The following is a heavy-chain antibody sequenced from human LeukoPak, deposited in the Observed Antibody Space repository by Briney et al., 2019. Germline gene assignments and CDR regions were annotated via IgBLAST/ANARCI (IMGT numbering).Heavy chain of an antibody. D-gene: IGHD2-2*01. CDR3: ARRQGYCDSTACYSTYFDY. Sequence: IPGGSLRLSCVAPGFTFSSYSVNWVRQAPGKGREWVSSISSSGAHIYYADSVKGRFTISRDNAKNSLYLQMISLRAEDTAVYYCARRQGYCDSTACYSTYFDYWGQGTLVTVSS. J-gene: IGHJ4*02. CDR1: GFTFSSYS. CDR2: ISSSGAHI. V-gene: IGHV3-21*01.